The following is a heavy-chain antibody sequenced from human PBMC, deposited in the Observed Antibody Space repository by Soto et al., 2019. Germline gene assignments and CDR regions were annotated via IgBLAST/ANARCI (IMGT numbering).Heavy chain of an antibody. Sequence: EVQLLESGGGLVQPGGSLRLSCAASGFTFSNYGMTCFRQATGKGLEWVSGMSRDGGVTDYTDSVKGRFTISRDISKNTLYLQMNSLRAEDTAVYYCAKIDKFNTQSSGWANRFDYWGKGTLVTVSS. D-gene: IGHD6-19*01. J-gene: IGHJ4*02. CDR1: GFTFSNYG. CDR3: AKIDKFNTQSSGWANRFDY. CDR2: MSRDGGVT. V-gene: IGHV3-23*01.